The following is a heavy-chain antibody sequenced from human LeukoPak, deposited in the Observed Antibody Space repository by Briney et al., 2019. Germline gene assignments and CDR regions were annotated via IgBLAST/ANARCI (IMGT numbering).Heavy chain of an antibody. CDR3: ARTYNSGWYFDY. J-gene: IGHJ4*02. V-gene: IGHV3-48*02. CDR2: ISSRGSSI. CDR1: GFTLSSYN. D-gene: IGHD6-19*01. Sequence: GGSLRLSCAASGFTLSSYNMNWVRQAPGKGLEWVSYISSRGSSIQYADSVKGRFTISRDNAKNSLYLQMDSLRDDDTAVYYCARTYNSGWYFDYWGQGTLVTVSS.